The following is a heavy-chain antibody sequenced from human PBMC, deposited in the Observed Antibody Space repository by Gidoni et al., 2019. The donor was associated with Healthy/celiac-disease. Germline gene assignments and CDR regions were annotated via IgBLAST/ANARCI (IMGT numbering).Heavy chain of an antibody. Sequence: QVQLVQSGAEVKKPGSSVKVSVKASGGTFSSYAISWVRQAPGQGLEWMGGIIPIFGTANYAQKFQGRVTITADESTSTAYMELSSLRSEDTAVYYCARGYCSGGSCYPSGYFDLWGRGTLVTVSS. D-gene: IGHD2-15*01. V-gene: IGHV1-69*01. CDR3: ARGYCSGGSCYPSGYFDL. CDR2: IIPIFGTA. CDR1: GGTFSSYA. J-gene: IGHJ2*01.